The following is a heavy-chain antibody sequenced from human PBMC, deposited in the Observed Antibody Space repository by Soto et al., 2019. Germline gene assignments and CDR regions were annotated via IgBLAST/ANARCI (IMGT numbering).Heavy chain of an antibody. J-gene: IGHJ6*03. D-gene: IGHD6-6*01. CDR2: ISSNGVGT. CDR1: GFTLSGYA. CDR3: ARRARPDFYNMDV. V-gene: IGHV3-64*01. Sequence: EVQLAESGGGLAQPGGSLRLSCAASGFTLSGYAMAWVRQAPGKGLEYVSGISSNGVGTYYANSVQGRFTISRDNSKNTVYLQMGSLRPEDMAVYYCARRARPDFYNMDVWGKETTVTVS.